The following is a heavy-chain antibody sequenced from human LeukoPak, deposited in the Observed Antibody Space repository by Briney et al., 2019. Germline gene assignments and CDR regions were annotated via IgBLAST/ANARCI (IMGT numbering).Heavy chain of an antibody. D-gene: IGHD1-26*01. CDR1: GFTFSSYS. CDR2: ISASSGAM. CDR3: ARDAGSYTMGNWFDP. V-gene: IGHV3-48*01. J-gene: IGHJ5*02. Sequence: PGGSLRLSCAASGFTFSSYSMNWVRQAPGKGLEWVAYISASSGAMYYADSVKGRFTITRDDARNSLYLLMNSLRGEDSAVYYCARDAGSYTMGNWFDPWGQGTLVTVSS.